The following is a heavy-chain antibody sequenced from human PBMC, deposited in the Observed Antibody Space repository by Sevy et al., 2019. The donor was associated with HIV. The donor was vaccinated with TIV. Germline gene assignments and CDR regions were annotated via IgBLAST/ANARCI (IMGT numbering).Heavy chain of an antibody. CDR3: ERDPTRRYDY. J-gene: IGHJ4*02. V-gene: IGHV3-7*01. Sequence: GGSLRLSCVASGFTFSSDWMSWVRQAPGKGLEWVATIKQDGSEEFYVDSVKGRFTLSRDNAKNSLYLQMNSLRGEDTAVYYCERDPTRRYDYWGQGTLVTVSS. CDR2: IKQDGSEE. D-gene: IGHD1-26*01. CDR1: GFTFSSDW.